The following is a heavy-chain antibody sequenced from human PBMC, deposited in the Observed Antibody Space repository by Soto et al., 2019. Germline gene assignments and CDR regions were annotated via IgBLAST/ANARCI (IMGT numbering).Heavy chain of an antibody. CDR2: IYDNGTT. D-gene: IGHD2-15*01. V-gene: IGHV3-53*01. CDR1: GLTVSNAY. CDR3: TKDVLYCGGGSCLVGPSYTFDH. Sequence: EVQLVESGGGLIQPGGSLRLSCAASGLTVSNAYMAWVRQAPGMGLEWVSVIYDNGTTYYADSVKGRFTMSRDNSKDTVYLQMNSLRADDTAVYYCTKDVLYCGGGSCLVGPSYTFDHWGQGTLVTVSS. J-gene: IGHJ4*02.